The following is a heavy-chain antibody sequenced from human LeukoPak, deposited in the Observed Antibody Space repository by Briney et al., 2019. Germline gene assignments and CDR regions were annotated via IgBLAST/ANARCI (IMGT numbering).Heavy chain of an antibody. D-gene: IGHD5-12*01. J-gene: IGHJ2*01. CDR2: INPNSGGT. Sequence: ASVKVSCKASGYTFTGHYMHWVRQAPGQGLEWMGWINPNSGGTNYAQKFQGRVTMTRDTSISTAYMELSRLTSDDTAVYYCARDLGSIVATFDFFWYFDLWGRGTLLTVSS. CDR3: ARDLGSIVATFDFFWYFDL. V-gene: IGHV1-2*02. CDR1: GYTFTGHY.